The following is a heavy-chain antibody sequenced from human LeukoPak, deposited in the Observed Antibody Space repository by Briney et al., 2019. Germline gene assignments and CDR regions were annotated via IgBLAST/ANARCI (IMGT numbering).Heavy chain of an antibody. J-gene: IGHJ2*01. V-gene: IGHV3-30*02. CDR2: IRYGGSNK. CDR1: GFTFSNYA. Sequence: PGGSLRLSCAASGFTFSNYAIHWVRQAPGKGLEWVAFIRYGGSNKYYVDSVKGRFTISRDNSKNTLYLQMNSLRAEDTAVYYCAKPSLYYYDTSGYYRYWYFDLWGRGTLVTVSS. D-gene: IGHD3-22*01. CDR3: AKPSLYYYDTSGYYRYWYFDL.